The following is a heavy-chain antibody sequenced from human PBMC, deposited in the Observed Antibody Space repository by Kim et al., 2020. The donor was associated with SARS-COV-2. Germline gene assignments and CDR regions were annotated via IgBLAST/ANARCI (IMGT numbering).Heavy chain of an antibody. CDR3: AQSFIVGDT. D-gene: IGHD1-26*01. Sequence: SNKYYADTGKGRFTISRDNSKNPLYLQMNSLRAEDTAVYYCAQSFIVGDTWGQGTLVTVSS. J-gene: IGHJ5*02. V-gene: IGHV3-30*02. CDR2: SNK.